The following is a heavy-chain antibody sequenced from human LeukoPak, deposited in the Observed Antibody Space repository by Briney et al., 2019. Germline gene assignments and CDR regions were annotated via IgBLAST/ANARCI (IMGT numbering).Heavy chain of an antibody. V-gene: IGHV4-61*02. Sequence: SETLSLTCTVSGGSISSGSYYWSWIRQPAGKGLEWIGRIYTSGSTNYNPSLKSRVTISVDMSKNQFSLKLRSVTAADTAVYYCARDYYGSGCYYYYMDVWGKGTTVTISS. CDR2: IYTSGST. CDR1: GGSISSGSYY. J-gene: IGHJ6*03. CDR3: ARDYYGSGCYYYYMDV. D-gene: IGHD3-10*01.